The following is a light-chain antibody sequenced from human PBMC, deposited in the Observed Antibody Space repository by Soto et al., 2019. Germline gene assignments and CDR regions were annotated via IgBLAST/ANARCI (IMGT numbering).Light chain of an antibody. CDR1: QSVSSN. CDR3: QQYNNWPPYT. Sequence: EIVMTQSPATLSVSPGERATLSCRASQSVSSNLAWYQQKFGQAPRLLIYGASTRATGIPARFSGSGSGTEFTLPINSLQSEDFAVYYCQQYNNWPPYTFGQGTKLEIK. V-gene: IGKV3-15*01. J-gene: IGKJ2*01. CDR2: GAS.